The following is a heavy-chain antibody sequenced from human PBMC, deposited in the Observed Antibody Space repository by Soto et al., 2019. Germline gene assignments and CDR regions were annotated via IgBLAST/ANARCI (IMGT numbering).Heavy chain of an antibody. Sequence: GGSLRLSCAASGFTFSSYSMNWVRQAPGKGLEWVSSISSSSSYIYYADSVKGRFTISRDNAKNSLYLQMNGLRAGDRAVYYCARVGVPADAFDIWGQGTMVTVSS. J-gene: IGHJ3*02. D-gene: IGHD2-2*01. CDR2: ISSSSSYI. CDR3: ARVGVPADAFDI. V-gene: IGHV3-21*01. CDR1: GFTFSSYS.